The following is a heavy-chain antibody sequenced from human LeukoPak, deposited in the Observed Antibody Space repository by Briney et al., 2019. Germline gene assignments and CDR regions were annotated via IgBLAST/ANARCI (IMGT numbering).Heavy chain of an antibody. Sequence: GASVKVSCKASGYTFTSYDINWVRQATGQGLEWMGWMNPNSGNTGYAQKFQGRVTMTRNTSISTAYMELSSLRSDDTAVYYCARDPRSGNFWSGYYTDYWGQGTLVTVSS. CDR3: ARDPRSGNFWSGYYTDY. CDR1: GYTFTSYD. D-gene: IGHD3-3*01. V-gene: IGHV1-8*01. CDR2: MNPNSGNT. J-gene: IGHJ4*02.